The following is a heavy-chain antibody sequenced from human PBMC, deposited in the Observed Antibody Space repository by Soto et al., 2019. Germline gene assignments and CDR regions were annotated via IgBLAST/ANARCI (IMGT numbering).Heavy chain of an antibody. V-gene: IGHV3-48*02. CDR3: ARDRDIAAAGTGDFDY. Sequence: EVQLVESGGGLAQPGGSLRLSCAASGFTFSSYSMNWVRQAPGKGLEWVSYISSSSSTIYYADSVKGRFTISRDNAKNSLYLQMNSLRDEDTAVYYCARDRDIAAAGTGDFDYWGQGTLVTVSS. J-gene: IGHJ4*02. D-gene: IGHD6-13*01. CDR2: ISSSSSTI. CDR1: GFTFSSYS.